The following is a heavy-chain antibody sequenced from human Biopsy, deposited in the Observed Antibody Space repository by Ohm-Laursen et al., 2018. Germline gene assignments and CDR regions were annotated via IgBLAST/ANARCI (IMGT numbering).Heavy chain of an antibody. CDR2: IYYSGST. J-gene: IGHJ6*02. D-gene: IGHD2/OR15-2a*01. CDR3: ARATNSTGWPYYYFYGMDV. V-gene: IGHV4-59*07. Sequence: SDTLSLTCPVSGGSISSDYWSWIRQTPGKGLEWIGYIYYSGSTNYNPSLKSRVTTSVDTSKNQFSLRLNSVTAADTAVYYCARATNSTGWPYYYFYGMDVWGQGTTVTVSS. CDR1: GGSISSDY.